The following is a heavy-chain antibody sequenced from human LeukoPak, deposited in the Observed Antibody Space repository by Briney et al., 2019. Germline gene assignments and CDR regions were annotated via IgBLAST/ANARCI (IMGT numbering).Heavy chain of an antibody. CDR3: ARSTLVRGVIYFDY. CDR2: IYYSGST. CDR1: GGSITSSSFY. Sequence: SETLSLTCTVSGGSITSSSFYWGWIRQPPGKGLEWIGSIYYSGSTYYNPSLKSRVTISVDTSKNQFSLKLSSVTAADTAVYYCARSTLVRGVIYFDYWGQGTLVTVSS. D-gene: IGHD3-10*01. J-gene: IGHJ4*02. V-gene: IGHV4-39*07.